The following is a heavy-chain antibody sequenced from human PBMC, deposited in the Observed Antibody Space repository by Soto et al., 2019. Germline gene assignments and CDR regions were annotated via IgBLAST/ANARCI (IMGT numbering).Heavy chain of an antibody. V-gene: IGHV3-23*01. D-gene: IGHD3-16*01. CDR2: ISGSGGST. J-gene: IGHJ6*02. CDR3: AKGAPRVRGRNYYYGMDV. Sequence: GGSLRLSCAASGFTFSSYAMSWVRQAPGKGLEWVSAISGSGGSTYYADSVKGRFTISRDNSKNTLYLQMNSLRAEDTAVYYCAKGAPRVRGRNYYYGMDVWGQGTTVTVSS. CDR1: GFTFSSYA.